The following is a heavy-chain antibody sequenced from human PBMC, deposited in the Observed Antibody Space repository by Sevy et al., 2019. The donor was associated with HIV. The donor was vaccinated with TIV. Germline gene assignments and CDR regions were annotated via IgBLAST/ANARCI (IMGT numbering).Heavy chain of an antibody. CDR2: IKQDGSEK. CDR3: ARVNVLRYFDWLSHYYMDV. Sequence: GGSLRLSCAASGFTFSSYWMSWVRQAPGKGLEWVANIKQDGSEKYYVDSVKGRFTISRDNAKNSLYLQMNSRRAEDTAVYYCARVNVLRYFDWLSHYYMDVWGKGTTVTVSS. V-gene: IGHV3-7*01. D-gene: IGHD3-9*01. J-gene: IGHJ6*03. CDR1: GFTFSSYW.